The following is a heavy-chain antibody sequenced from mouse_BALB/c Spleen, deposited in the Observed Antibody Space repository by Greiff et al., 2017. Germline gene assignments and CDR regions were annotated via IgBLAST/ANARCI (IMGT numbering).Heavy chain of an antibody. J-gene: IGHJ4*01. CDR3: ARIFWDGYYHYAMDY. Sequence: QVQLKESGPGLVQPSQSLSITCTVSGFSLTSYGVHWVRQSPGKGLEWLGVIWSGGSTDYNAAFISRLSISKDNSKSQVFFKMNSLQADDTAIYYCARIFWDGYYHYAMDYWGQGTSVTVSS. V-gene: IGHV2-4-1*01. D-gene: IGHD2-3*01. CDR2: IWSGGST. CDR1: GFSLTSYG.